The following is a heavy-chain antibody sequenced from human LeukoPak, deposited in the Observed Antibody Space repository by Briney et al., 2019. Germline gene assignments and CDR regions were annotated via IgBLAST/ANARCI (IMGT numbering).Heavy chain of an antibody. D-gene: IGHD2/OR15-2a*01. J-gene: IGHJ4*02. Sequence: GESLKISCTGFEYSFNTYWIAWVRQMPGKGLEWMGTIFPGDSDTRYSPSFQGHVTISVDKSTRTAYLQWSSLKASDSAMYYCARSEYMKSPIYDYWGQGTLVTVSS. V-gene: IGHV5-51*01. CDR1: EYSFNTYW. CDR3: ARSEYMKSPIYDY. CDR2: IFPGDSDT.